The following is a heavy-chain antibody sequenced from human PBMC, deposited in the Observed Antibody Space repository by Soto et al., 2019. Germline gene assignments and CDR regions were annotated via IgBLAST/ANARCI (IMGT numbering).Heavy chain of an antibody. CDR3: AKGGPDGFCSGGRCYFAY. Sequence: EVQLVESGGGLVQPGRSLRLSCAASGFTFDDYAMHWVRRAPGKGLEWVSSISWNSNIIGYADSVKGRFTISRDNAKNSLYLQMNSLRPEDTALYYCAKGGPDGFCSGGRCYFAYWGQGTLVTVSS. CDR2: ISWNSNII. D-gene: IGHD2-15*01. J-gene: IGHJ4*02. V-gene: IGHV3-9*01. CDR1: GFTFDDYA.